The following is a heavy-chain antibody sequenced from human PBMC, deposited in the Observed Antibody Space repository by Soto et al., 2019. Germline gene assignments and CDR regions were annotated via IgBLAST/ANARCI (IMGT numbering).Heavy chain of an antibody. CDR3: ATTEVHGRDV. V-gene: IGHV3-74*01. CDR1: GFTFTNYW. D-gene: IGHD1-1*01. J-gene: IGHJ6*02. Sequence: PGGSLRLSCAASGFTFTNYWMHWFRQDPGKGLVWVSHINRDGSNTNYADSVKGRFTISRDNVKNTLYLQMNSLRAEDTAVYYCATTEVHGRDVWGQGTTVTVSS. CDR2: INRDGSNT.